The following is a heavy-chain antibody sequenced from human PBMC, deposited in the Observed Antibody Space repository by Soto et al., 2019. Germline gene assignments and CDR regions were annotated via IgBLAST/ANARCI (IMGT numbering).Heavy chain of an antibody. CDR2: NYYSGST. Sequence: PSETLSLTCTVSGGSISSYYWSWIRQPPGKGLEWIGYNYYSGSTNYNPSLKSRVTISVDTSKNQFSLKLSSVTAADTAVYYCARDLGGEYCGGDCYWENAFDIWGQGTMVTVSS. V-gene: IGHV4-59*01. D-gene: IGHD2-21*02. J-gene: IGHJ3*02. CDR3: ARDLGGEYCGGDCYWENAFDI. CDR1: GGSISSYY.